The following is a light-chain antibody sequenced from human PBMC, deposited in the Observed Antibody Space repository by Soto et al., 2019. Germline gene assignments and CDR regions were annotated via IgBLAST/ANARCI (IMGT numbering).Light chain of an antibody. CDR3: SSYTISSTYV. V-gene: IGLV2-14*01. J-gene: IGLJ1*01. Sequence: QSALTQPASVSGSPGQSITISCTGTSSDVGAYNYVSWYQQHPGKAPKLMIYEVSNRPSGVSNRFSGSKSGNTASLTISGLQAEDEADYYCSSYTISSTYVFATGTKRTVL. CDR2: EVS. CDR1: SSDVGAYNY.